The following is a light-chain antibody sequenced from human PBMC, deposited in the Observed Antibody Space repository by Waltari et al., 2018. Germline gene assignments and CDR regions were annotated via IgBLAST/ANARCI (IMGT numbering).Light chain of an antibody. V-gene: IGKV1-39*01. CDR3: LQCYTTSWT. J-gene: IGKJ1*01. CDR2: GAT. Sequence: EIQMTQSPSSLSASIGDRVIITCRASETVNSDLNWFQQKAGKAPSLLIYGATTLESGVPSRFSGSGSGTEFTLTISSLQPEDVAVYYCLQCYTTSWTFGQGTRVEIK. CDR1: ETVNSD.